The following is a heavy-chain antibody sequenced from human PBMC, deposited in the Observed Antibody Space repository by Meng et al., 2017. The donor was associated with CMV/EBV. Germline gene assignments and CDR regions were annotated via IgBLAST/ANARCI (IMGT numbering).Heavy chain of an antibody. J-gene: IGHJ5*02. Sequence: QVQVQQLGAGLLKPSETLSLTCAVYGGSFSGYYWSWIRQPPGKGLEWIGEINHSGSTNYNPSLKSRVTISVDTSKNQFSLKLSSVTAADTAVYYCARGVGGWFDPWGQGTLVTVSS. CDR2: INHSGST. D-gene: IGHD1-26*01. CDR1: GGSFSGYY. V-gene: IGHV4-34*01. CDR3: ARGVGGWFDP.